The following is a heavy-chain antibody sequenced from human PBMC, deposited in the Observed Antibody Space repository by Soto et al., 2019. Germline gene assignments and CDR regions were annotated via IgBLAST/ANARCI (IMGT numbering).Heavy chain of an antibody. J-gene: IGHJ4*02. Sequence: GGSLRLSCAASGFTFSSYSMNWVRQAPGKGLEWVSSISSSSSYIYYADSVKGRFTISRDNAKNSLYLQMNSLRAEDTAVYYCAKDPVIKIDGGVVRWGQGTLVTVSS. D-gene: IGHD2-21*01. CDR1: GFTFSSYS. CDR2: ISSSSSYI. CDR3: AKDPVIKIDGGVVR. V-gene: IGHV3-21*01.